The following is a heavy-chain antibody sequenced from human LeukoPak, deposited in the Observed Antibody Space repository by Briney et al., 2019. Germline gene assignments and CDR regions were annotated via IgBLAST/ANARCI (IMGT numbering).Heavy chain of an antibody. D-gene: IGHD5-18*01. CDR1: GFTFNYYA. CDR2: ISDNEGRT. CDR3: ARHDSFIPY. V-gene: IGHV3-23*01. J-gene: IGHJ4*02. Sequence: AGGSLRLSCAASGFTFNYYAMSWVRQAPGKGLEWVSSISDNEGRTYYTDSVKGRFTISRDNTKNTVYLQIHNLRADDTAVYFCARHDSFIPYWGQGALVTVSS.